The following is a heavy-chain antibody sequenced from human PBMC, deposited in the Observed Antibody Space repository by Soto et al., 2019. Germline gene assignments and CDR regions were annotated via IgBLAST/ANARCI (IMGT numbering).Heavy chain of an antibody. CDR3: ARDPGYCSGGSCSSANWFDP. D-gene: IGHD2-15*01. CDR2: IIPIFGTA. CDR1: GGTFSSYA. V-gene: IGHV1-69*01. Sequence: QVQLVQSGAEVKKPGSSVKVSCKASGGTFSSYAISWVRQAPGQGLEWMGGIIPIFGTANYAQKFQGRVTITADESTSTAYMELGSLRSEDTAVYYCARDPGYCSGGSCSSANWFDPWGQGTLVTVSS. J-gene: IGHJ5*02.